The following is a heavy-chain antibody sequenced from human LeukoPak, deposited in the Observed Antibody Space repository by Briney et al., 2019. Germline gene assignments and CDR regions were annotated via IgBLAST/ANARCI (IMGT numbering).Heavy chain of an antibody. CDR2: INPNSGGT. D-gene: IGHD3-9*01. CDR1: GYTFTGYY. J-gene: IGHJ5*02. V-gene: IGHV1-2*02. CDR3: ARATGYYSRNWFDP. Sequence: GASVKVSCKASGYTFTGYYMHWVRQAPGQGLEWMGWINPNSGGTNYAQKFQGRVTMTRDTSISTAYMELSRLRSDDTAVYYCARATGYYSRNWFDPWGQGTLVTVSS.